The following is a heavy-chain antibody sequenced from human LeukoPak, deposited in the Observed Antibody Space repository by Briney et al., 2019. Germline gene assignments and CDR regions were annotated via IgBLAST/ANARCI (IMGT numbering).Heavy chain of an antibody. Sequence: SETLSLTCAVYGGSFSGYYWSWIRQPPGKGLEWIGYIYYSGSTNYNPSLKSRVTISVDTSKNQFSLKLSSVTAADTAVYYCARVGARTPYYYYMDVWGKGTTVTVSS. CDR2: IYYSGST. V-gene: IGHV4-59*01. J-gene: IGHJ6*03. CDR1: GGSFSGYY. D-gene: IGHD1-26*01. CDR3: ARVGARTPYYYYMDV.